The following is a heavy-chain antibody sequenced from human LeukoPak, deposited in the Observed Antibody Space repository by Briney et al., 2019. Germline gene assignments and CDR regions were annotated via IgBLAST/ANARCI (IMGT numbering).Heavy chain of an antibody. CDR2: INPNSGDT. CDR1: GYTFTSYD. CDR3: ARAEQKAYYYESSGYLWDN. J-gene: IGHJ4*02. V-gene: IGHV1-2*02. D-gene: IGHD3-22*01. Sequence: ASVKVSCKASGYTFTSYDINWVRQATGQGLEWMGWINPNSGDTNYAQKFQGRVTMTTDTSISTAYMELSRLRADDTAVYYCARAEQKAYYYESSGYLWDNWGQGTMVTVSS.